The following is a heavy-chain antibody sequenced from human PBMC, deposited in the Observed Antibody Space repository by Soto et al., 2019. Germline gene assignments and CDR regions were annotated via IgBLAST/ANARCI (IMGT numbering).Heavy chain of an antibody. CDR2: INAGNGNT. CDR3: ASYDVGVGATSRNYYYGMDV. D-gene: IGHD1-26*01. CDR1: GYTFTSYA. V-gene: IGHV1-3*01. J-gene: IGHJ6*02. Sequence: ASVKVSCKASGYTFTSYAMHWVRQAPGQRHEWMGWINAGNGNTKYSQKFQGRVTITRDTSASTAYMELSSLRSEDTAVYYCASYDVGVGATSRNYYYGMDVWGQGTTVTVSS.